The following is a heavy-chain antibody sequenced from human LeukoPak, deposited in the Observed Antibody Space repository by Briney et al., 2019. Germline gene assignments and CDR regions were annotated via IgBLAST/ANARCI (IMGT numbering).Heavy chain of an antibody. CDR2: INPNSGGT. D-gene: IGHD3-3*01. J-gene: IGHJ4*02. Sequence: ASVTVSCKASGYTFTGYYMQWVRQAPGQGLEWMGWINPNSGGTDYAQKFQGRVTMTRDTSISTAYMELSRLRSDDTAVYYCARGYRTGDMTIFAYWGQGTLVTVSS. V-gene: IGHV1-2*02. CDR1: GYTFTGYY. CDR3: ARGYRTGDMTIFAY.